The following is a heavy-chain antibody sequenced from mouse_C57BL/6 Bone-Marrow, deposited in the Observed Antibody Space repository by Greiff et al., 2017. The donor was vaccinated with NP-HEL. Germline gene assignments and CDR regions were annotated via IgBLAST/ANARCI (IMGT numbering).Heavy chain of an antibody. Sequence: EVMLVESGGGLVQPGGSMKLSCAASGFTFSDAWMDWVRQSPETGLEWVAEIRNKANNHATYYAESVKGRFTISRDDSKSSVYLQMNSLRAEDTGIYYCTFYSNYVGDYWGQGTTLTVSS. CDR3: TFYSNYVGDY. V-gene: IGHV6-6*01. CDR2: IRNKANNHAT. D-gene: IGHD2-5*01. CDR1: GFTFSDAW. J-gene: IGHJ2*01.